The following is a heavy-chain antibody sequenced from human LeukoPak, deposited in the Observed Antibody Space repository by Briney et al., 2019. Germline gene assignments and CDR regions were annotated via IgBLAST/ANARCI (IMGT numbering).Heavy chain of an antibody. J-gene: IGHJ4*02. CDR2: IRKKGNSYTT. D-gene: IGHD3-22*01. V-gene: IGHV3-72*01. CDR1: GFTFSDHY. CDR3: ARELAYYDSSGYCRAPYYFDY. Sequence: GGSLRLSCAVSGFTFSDHYMDWVRQAPGKGLEWVGRIRKKGNSYTTEYAASVKGRFTISRDDSKSSLYLQMNSLKTEDTAVYYCARELAYYDSSGYCRAPYYFDYWGQGALVTVSS.